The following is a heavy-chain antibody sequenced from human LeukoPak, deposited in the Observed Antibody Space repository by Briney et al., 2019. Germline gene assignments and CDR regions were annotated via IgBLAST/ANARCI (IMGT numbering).Heavy chain of an antibody. CDR3: ARDSEYSSSFAFDI. CDR1: GFTFSSHW. Sequence: GRSLRLSCAASGFTFSSHWMTWVRQAPGKGLEWVANINQDGSERYYVDSVKGRFTISRDNAKNSLYLQMNSLRAEDTGVYYCARDSEYSSSFAFDIWGQGTMVTVSS. D-gene: IGHD6-13*01. V-gene: IGHV3-7*01. CDR2: INQDGSER. J-gene: IGHJ3*02.